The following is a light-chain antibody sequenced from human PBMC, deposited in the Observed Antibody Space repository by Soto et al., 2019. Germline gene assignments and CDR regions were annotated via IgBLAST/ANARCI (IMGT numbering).Light chain of an antibody. J-gene: IGKJ2*01. CDR2: GAS. CDR3: LLYFSPDRYT. CDR1: QSVTSSH. V-gene: IGKV3-20*01. Sequence: EIVLTQTPGTLYLSPGERATLSCRASQSVTSSHLAWYQQKPGRAPRLLIYGASTRATGIPDRFSGSGSDTDFSLTIRRLDPEDFAMYYCLLYFSPDRYTFGPGTKVQIK.